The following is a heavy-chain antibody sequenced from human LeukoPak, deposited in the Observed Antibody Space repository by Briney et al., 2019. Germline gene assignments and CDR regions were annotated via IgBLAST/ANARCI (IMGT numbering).Heavy chain of an antibody. J-gene: IGHJ4*02. V-gene: IGHV4-34*01. CDR1: GGSFSGYY. CDR3: ARDFREPFDY. CDR2: INHSGST. Sequence: KPSETLSLTCAVYGGSFSGYYWSWIRQTPGKGLEWIGEINHSGSTNYNPSLKSRVTISVDTSKNQFSLKLSSVTAADTAVYYCARDFREPFDYWGQGTLVTVSS. D-gene: IGHD1-14*01.